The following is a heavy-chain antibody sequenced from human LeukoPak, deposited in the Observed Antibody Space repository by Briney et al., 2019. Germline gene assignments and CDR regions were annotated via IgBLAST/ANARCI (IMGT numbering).Heavy chain of an antibody. V-gene: IGHV4-30-4*08. CDR3: ASYTIFGGWFDP. Sequence: SETLSLTCTVSGGSISSGDCYWSWIRQPPGKGLEWIGYIYYSGSTYYNPSLKSRVTISVDTSKNQFSLKLSSVTAADTAVYYCASYTIFGGWFDPWGQGTLVTVSS. J-gene: IGHJ5*02. CDR1: GGSISSGDCY. CDR2: IYYSGST. D-gene: IGHD3-3*01.